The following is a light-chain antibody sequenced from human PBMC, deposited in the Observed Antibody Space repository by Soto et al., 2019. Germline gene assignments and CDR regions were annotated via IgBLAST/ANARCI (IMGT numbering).Light chain of an antibody. Sequence: QSALTQPASVSGPPGQSITISCTGTSSDVGGYNYVSWYQQHPGKAPKLMIYEVSNRPSGVSNRFSGSKSGNTASLTISGLQDEEEADYYYSSYKSSSTLVFGTGTKVTV. J-gene: IGLJ1*01. V-gene: IGLV2-14*01. CDR3: SSYKSSSTLV. CDR2: EVS. CDR1: SSDVGGYNY.